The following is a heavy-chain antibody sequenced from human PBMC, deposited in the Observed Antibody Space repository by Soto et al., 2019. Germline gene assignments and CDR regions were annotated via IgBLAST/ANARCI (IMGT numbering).Heavy chain of an antibody. CDR1: GFTFSSYA. CDR3: AKDLSDYYDSSGWVPGH. J-gene: IGHJ4*02. V-gene: IGHV3-23*01. Sequence: PGGSLRLSCAASGFTFSSYAMSWVRQARGKGLEWVSAISGSGGSTYYADSVKGRFTISRDNSKNTLYLQMNSLRAEDTALYYCAKDLSDYYDSSGWVPGHWGQGTLVTVSS. D-gene: IGHD3-22*01. CDR2: ISGSGGST.